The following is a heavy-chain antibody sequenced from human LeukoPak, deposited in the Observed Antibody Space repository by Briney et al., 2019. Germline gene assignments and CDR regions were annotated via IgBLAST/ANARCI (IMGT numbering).Heavy chain of an antibody. V-gene: IGHV1-18*01. D-gene: IGHD2-2*01. CDR1: GYXFSSYG. CDR2: ISAYNGNTNT. Sequence: GASVKVSCKASGYXFSSYGISWVRQAPGQGLEWMGWISAYNGNTNTNYAQKLQGRVTMTTDTSTSTAYMELRSLRSDDTAVYYCARDIDCSSTSCLPESYWGQGTLVTVSS. CDR3: ARDIDCSSTSCLPESY. J-gene: IGHJ4*02.